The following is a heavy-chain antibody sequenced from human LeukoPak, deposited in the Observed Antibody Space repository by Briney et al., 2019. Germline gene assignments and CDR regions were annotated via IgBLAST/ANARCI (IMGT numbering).Heavy chain of an antibody. J-gene: IGHJ2*01. D-gene: IGHD4-11*01. CDR1: GGSFSGPF. V-gene: IGHV4-34*01. Sequence: SETLSLTCVVYGGSFSGPFWSWIRQPPGKGLEWIGEINHSGRTNYNPSLKSRVTMSVDTSKNQISLKLSSVTAADTAVYYCARTSSDYSNYGNWYFDLWGRGTLVTISS. CDR3: ARTSSDYSNYGNWYFDL. CDR2: INHSGRT.